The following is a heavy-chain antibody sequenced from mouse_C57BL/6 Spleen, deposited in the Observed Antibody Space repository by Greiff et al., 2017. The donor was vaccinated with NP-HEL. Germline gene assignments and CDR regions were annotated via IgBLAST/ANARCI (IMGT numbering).Heavy chain of an antibody. D-gene: IGHD2-4*01. CDR3: ARSGDYDGYYFDY. J-gene: IGHJ2*01. V-gene: IGHV1-20*01. CDR2: INPYNGDT. CDR1: GYSFTGYF. Sequence: EVQGVESGPELVKPGDSVKISCKASGYSFTGYFMNWVMQSHGKSLEWIGRINPYNGDTFYNQKFKGKATLTVDKSSSTAHMELRSLTSEDSAVYYCARSGDYDGYYFDYWGQGTTLTVSS.